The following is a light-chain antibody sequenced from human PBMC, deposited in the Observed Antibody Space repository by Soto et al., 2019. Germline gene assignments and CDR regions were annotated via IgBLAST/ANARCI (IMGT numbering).Light chain of an antibody. CDR2: WAS. J-gene: IGKJ4*01. Sequence: DIVMTQSPDSLAVSLGERATINCKSSQSILYSSNNKNYLAWFQQKPGQPPKLLIYWASTRESGVPDRFSGSGSGTDFTLTITSLQAEDVAAYYCQQYYSTPHAFGGGTKVEIK. CDR3: QQYYSTPHA. CDR1: QSILYSSNNKNY. V-gene: IGKV4-1*01.